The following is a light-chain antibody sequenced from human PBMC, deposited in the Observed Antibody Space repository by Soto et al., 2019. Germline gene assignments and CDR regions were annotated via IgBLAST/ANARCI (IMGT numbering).Light chain of an antibody. V-gene: IGLV2-18*02. CDR2: DVS. J-gene: IGLJ1*01. CDR3: SSYASSSTYV. CDR1: SSDVGGSNG. Sequence: QSAPTQPPSVSGSPGQSVAISCTGTSSDVGGSNGVSWYQQPPGTAPKLIIYDVSNRPSGVPDRFSGSKSGNTASLIISGLQAEDEGDYYCSSYASSSTYVFGTGTKVTVL.